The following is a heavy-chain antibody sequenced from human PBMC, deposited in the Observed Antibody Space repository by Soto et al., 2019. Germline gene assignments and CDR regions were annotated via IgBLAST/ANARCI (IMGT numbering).Heavy chain of an antibody. J-gene: IGHJ3*02. Sequence: ASVKVSCKASGYTFTSYAMHWVRQAPGQRLEWMGWINAGNGNTKYSQKFQGRVTITRDTSASTAYMELSSLRSEDTAVYYCATLFSGSYYAFDIWGQGTMVTVSS. CDR1: GYTFTSYA. V-gene: IGHV1-3*01. CDR2: INAGNGNT. CDR3: ATLFSGSYYAFDI. D-gene: IGHD1-26*01.